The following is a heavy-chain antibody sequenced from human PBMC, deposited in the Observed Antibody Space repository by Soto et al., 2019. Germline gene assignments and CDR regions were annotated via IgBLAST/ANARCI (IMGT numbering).Heavy chain of an antibody. CDR1: GFTFSNAW. CDR3: TRDQYPGGRGY. V-gene: IGHV3-15*01. J-gene: IGHJ4*02. CDR2: IKSKTDGGTT. Sequence: EVQLVESGGGLVKPGGSLRLSCAASGFTFSNAWMSWVRQAPGKGLEWVGRIKSKTDGGTTDYAAPVKGRFTISRDDSTNTLNLQSNSLKTEDTAVYYCTRDQYPGGRGYWVQGTLVTVSS. D-gene: IGHD1-26*01.